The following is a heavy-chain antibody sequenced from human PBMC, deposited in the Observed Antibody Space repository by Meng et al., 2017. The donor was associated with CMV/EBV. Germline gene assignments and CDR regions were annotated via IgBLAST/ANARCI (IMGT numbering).Heavy chain of an antibody. CDR1: GYTFTSYY. D-gene: IGHD3-3*01. CDR2: INPSGGST. Sequence: ASVKVSCKASGYTFTSYYMHWVRQAPGQGLEWMGIINPSGGSTSYAQKFQGRVTMTRDTSTSTAYMELSSLRSEDTAVYYCAADWHDYDFWSGSNYGMDVWGQGTTVTVSS. J-gene: IGHJ6*02. V-gene: IGHV1-46*01. CDR3: AADWHDYDFWSGSNYGMDV.